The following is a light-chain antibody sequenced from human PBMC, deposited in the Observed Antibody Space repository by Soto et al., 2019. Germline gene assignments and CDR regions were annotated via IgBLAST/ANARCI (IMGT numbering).Light chain of an antibody. J-gene: IGKJ1*01. CDR3: QQYGGSPRT. CDR1: QSVSSSY. Sequence: EIVLTQSPGTPSLSPGERATLSCRASQSVSSSYLAWYQQKPGQAPRLLIYDASSRATGIPDRFSGSGSGKDFTLTISRLEPEDFAVYYCQQYGGSPRTFGQGTKVDIK. V-gene: IGKV3-20*01. CDR2: DAS.